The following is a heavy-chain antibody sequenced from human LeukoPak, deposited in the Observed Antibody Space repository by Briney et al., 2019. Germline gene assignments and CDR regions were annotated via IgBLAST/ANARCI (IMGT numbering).Heavy chain of an antibody. Sequence: PGGSLRLSCAASGFTFSSYSMNWVRQAPGKGLEWVSSISSSSSYIYYADSVKGRFTISRDNAKNSLYLQMNSLRAEDTAVYYCARVLPLDYYGSGSYANWFDPWGRGTLVTVSS. D-gene: IGHD3-10*01. CDR2: ISSSSSYI. CDR1: GFTFSSYS. J-gene: IGHJ5*02. V-gene: IGHV3-21*01. CDR3: ARVLPLDYYGSGSYANWFDP.